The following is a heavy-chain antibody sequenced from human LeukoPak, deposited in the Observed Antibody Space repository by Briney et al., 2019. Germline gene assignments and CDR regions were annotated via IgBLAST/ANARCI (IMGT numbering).Heavy chain of an antibody. V-gene: IGHV3-49*03. CDR2: IRSKAYGGTT. D-gene: IGHD3-22*01. CDR3: TRSDYYDSSGYNKYFDY. CDR1: GFTFGVYA. J-gene: IGHJ4*02. Sequence: GGSLRLSCTASGFTFGVYAMSWFRQAPGKGREWGGFIRSKAYGGTTEYAASVKGRFTISRDDSKSIAYLQMNSRKTEDTAVYYCTRSDYYDSSGYNKYFDYWGQGTLVTVSS.